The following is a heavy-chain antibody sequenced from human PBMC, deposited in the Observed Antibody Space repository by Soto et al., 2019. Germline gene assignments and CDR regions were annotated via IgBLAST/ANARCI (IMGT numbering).Heavy chain of an antibody. J-gene: IGHJ5*02. Sequence: GGSLRLSCAASGFTFSSYAMNWVRQSPGKGLEWVSYISMSGTTMFYADSVKGRFTISRDNAKKSLFLQMNSLRDEDTAMDYCARDAIGDATNWFDPWGQGTLVTVSS. CDR3: ARDAIGDATNWFDP. CDR1: GFTFSSYA. V-gene: IGHV3-48*02. CDR2: ISMSGTTM.